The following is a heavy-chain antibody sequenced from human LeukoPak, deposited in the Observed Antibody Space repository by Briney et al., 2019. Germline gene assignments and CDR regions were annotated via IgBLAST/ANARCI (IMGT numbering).Heavy chain of an antibody. CDR3: ASDCRYSSSSFRWFDP. J-gene: IGHJ5*02. CDR1: GGSISSHY. D-gene: IGHD6-6*01. CDR2: IYYSGST. Sequence: SETLSLTCTVSGGSISSHYWSWIRQPPGKGLEWIGYIYYSGSTNYNPSLKSRVTISVDTSKNQFSLKLSSVTAADTAVYYCASDCRYSSSSFRWFDPWGQGTLVTVSS. V-gene: IGHV4-59*11.